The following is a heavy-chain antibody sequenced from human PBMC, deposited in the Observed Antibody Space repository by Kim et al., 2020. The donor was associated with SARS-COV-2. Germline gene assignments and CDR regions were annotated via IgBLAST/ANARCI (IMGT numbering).Heavy chain of an antibody. V-gene: IGHV4-61*01. CDR1: GGSVSSGTYY. CDR2: INYSGST. D-gene: IGHD3-16*01. Sequence: SETLSLTCTVSGGSVSSGTYYWSWIRQPPGKGLEWIGYINYSGSTNYNPSLKSRVTISVDTSKNQFSLKLSSVTAADTAIYYCTSAGGHALALGYWGQGILVTVSS. CDR3: TSAGGHALALGY. J-gene: IGHJ4*02.